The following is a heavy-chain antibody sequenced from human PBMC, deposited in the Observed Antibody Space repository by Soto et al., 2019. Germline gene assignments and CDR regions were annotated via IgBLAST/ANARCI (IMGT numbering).Heavy chain of an antibody. J-gene: IGHJ5*02. D-gene: IGHD3-3*01. V-gene: IGHV4-30-4*01. CDR3: ARERVESITIFGVVTYNWFDP. CDR2: IYYSGST. CDR1: GGSISSGDYY. Sequence: QVQLQESGPGLVKPSQTLSLTCTVSGGSISSGDYYWSWIRQPPGKGLEWTGYIYYSGSTYYNPSPKSRVTISVDTSKNQFSLKLSSVTAADTAVYYCARERVESITIFGVVTYNWFDPWGQGTLVTVSS.